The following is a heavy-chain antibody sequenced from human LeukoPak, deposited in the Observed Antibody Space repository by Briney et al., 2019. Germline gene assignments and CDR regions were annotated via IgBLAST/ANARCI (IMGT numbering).Heavy chain of an antibody. CDR2: INSDGSST. CDR1: GLTLSRYW. V-gene: IGHV3-74*01. D-gene: IGHD3-22*01. CDR3: ARDVPPPYYYDSSGYYPDY. J-gene: IGHJ4*02. Sequence: GRLLRLSCAASGLTLSRYWMHWVRQAPGKGLVWVSRINSDGSSTSYADSVKGRFTISRDNAKNTLYLQMNSLRAEDTAVYCCARDVPPPYYYDSSGYYPDYWGQGTLVTVSS.